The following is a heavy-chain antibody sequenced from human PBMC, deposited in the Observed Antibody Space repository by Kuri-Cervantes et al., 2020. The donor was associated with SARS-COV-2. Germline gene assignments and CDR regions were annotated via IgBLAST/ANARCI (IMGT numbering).Heavy chain of an antibody. CDR1: GFTFSSYA. J-gene: IGHJ4*02. CDR3: ARGMGAGATSWSFDY. V-gene: IGHV3-30-3*01. CDR2: ISYDGSNK. D-gene: IGHD1-26*01. Sequence: GESLKISCAASGFTFSSYAMSWVRQAPGKGLEWVAVISYDGSNKYYADSVKGRFTISRDNSKNTLYLQMNSLRAEDTAVYYCARGMGAGATSWSFDYWGQGTLVTVSS.